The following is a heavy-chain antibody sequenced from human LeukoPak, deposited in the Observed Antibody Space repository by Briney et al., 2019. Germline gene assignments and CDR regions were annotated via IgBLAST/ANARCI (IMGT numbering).Heavy chain of an antibody. D-gene: IGHD3-3*01. CDR1: GYTLTELS. CDR2: FDPEDGET. CDR3: ATDRAPGAGGVVIILDAFDI. Sequence: ASVKVSCKVSGYTLTELSMHWVRQAPGKGLEWMEGFDPEDGETIYAQKFQGRVTMTEDTSTDTAYMELSSLRSEDTAVYYCATDRAPGAGGVVIILDAFDIWGQGTMVTVSS. J-gene: IGHJ3*02. V-gene: IGHV1-24*01.